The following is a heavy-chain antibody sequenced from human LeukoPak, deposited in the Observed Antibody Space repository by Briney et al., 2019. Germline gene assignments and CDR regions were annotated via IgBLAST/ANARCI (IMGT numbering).Heavy chain of an antibody. D-gene: IGHD2-15*01. V-gene: IGHV3-9*01. CDR3: AKDSRSGYFDY. J-gene: IGHJ4*02. Sequence: GGSLRLSCAASGFTFDDYAMHWVRQAPGKGLEWVSGISWNSGSIGYADSVKGRFTISGDNAKNSLYLQMNSLRAEDTALYYCAKDSRSGYFDYWGQGTLVTVSS. CDR2: ISWNSGSI. CDR1: GFTFDDYA.